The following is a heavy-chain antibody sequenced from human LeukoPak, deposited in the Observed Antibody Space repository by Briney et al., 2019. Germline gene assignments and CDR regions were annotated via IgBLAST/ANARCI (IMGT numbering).Heavy chain of an antibody. CDR3: ARHGPYCSGGSCYSYYYYGMDV. CDR2: IDPSDSYT. CDR1: GYSFSSYW. D-gene: IGHD2-15*01. V-gene: IGHV5-10-1*01. J-gene: IGHJ6*02. Sequence: AGESLKISCKGSGYSFSSYWIGWVRQMPGKGLEWMGRIDPSDSYTNYSPSFQGHVTISADKSISTAYLQWSSLKASDTAMYYCARHGPYCSGGSCYSYYYYGMDVWGQGTTVTVSS.